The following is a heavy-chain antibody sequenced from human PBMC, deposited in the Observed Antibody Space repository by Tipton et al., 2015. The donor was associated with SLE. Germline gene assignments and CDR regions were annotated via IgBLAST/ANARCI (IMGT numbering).Heavy chain of an antibody. V-gene: IGHV4-34*01. CDR1: GRSFIGSY. CDR3: ARDRDIVLEPVPIPPAFDI. J-gene: IGHJ3*02. Sequence: TLSLTCAVYGRSFIGSYWTWIRQPPGKGLEWIGDIDHSGVTHYNPSLKSRVTISRDTSGNQFSLKLTSVTAADTAVYFCARDRDIVLEPVPIPPAFDIWGQGTTVTVSS. D-gene: IGHD2-8*02. CDR2: IDHSGVT.